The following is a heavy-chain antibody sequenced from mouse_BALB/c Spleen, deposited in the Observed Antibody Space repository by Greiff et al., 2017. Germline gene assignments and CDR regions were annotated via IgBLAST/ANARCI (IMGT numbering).Heavy chain of an antibody. CDR3: ARSSHYYGSSFDY. J-gene: IGHJ2*01. CDR1: GYTFTSYV. Sequence: EVQVVESGPELVKPGASVKMSCKASGYTFTSYVMHWVKQKPGQGLEWIGYINPYNDGTKYNEKFKGKATLTSDKSSSTAYMELSSLTSEDSAVYYCARSSHYYGSSFDYWGQGTTLTVSS. CDR2: INPYNDGT. D-gene: IGHD1-1*01. V-gene: IGHV1-14*01.